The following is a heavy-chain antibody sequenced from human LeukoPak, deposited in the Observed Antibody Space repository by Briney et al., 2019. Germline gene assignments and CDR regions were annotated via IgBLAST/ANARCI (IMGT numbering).Heavy chain of an antibody. CDR1: GFTFSSYG. D-gene: IGHD2-2*02. CDR2: IRYDGNNK. J-gene: IGHJ4*02. CDR3: AKDPVVPAAIEDSSSADHFDY. Sequence: GGSLRLSCAASGFTFSSYGMHWVRQAPGKGLEWVAFIRYDGNNKYYADSVKGRFTISRDNSKNTLYLQMNSLRAEDTAVYYCAKDPVVPAAIEDSSSADHFDYWGQGTLVTVSS. V-gene: IGHV3-30*02.